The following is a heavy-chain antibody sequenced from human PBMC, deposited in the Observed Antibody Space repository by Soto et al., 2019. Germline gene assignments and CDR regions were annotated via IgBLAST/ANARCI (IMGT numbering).Heavy chain of an antibody. CDR1: GGSIDNNGYS. V-gene: IGHV4-31*01. CDR3: ARGGSGWKALNYFDS. D-gene: IGHD6-19*01. Sequence: QVQLQESGPGLVKPSQTLSLTCTVSGGSIDNNGYSWTSIRQRPGGGLDRLGSNNHRAYTYYTPSLQCPITISLDTSQNQFSSWLPSVTAADTAMYYCARGGSGWKALNYFDSWGQGILVTVSS. CDR2: NNHRAYT. J-gene: IGHJ4*02.